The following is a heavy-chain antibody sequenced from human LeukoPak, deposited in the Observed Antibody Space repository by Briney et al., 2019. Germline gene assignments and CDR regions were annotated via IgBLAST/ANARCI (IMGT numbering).Heavy chain of an antibody. CDR2: ISGSGGST. CDR3: AKRYCRGGSCTHYYYYGMDV. J-gene: IGHJ6*02. Sequence: GGSLRLSCAASGFTFSSYAMSWVRQAPGEGMEWVSAISGSGGSTYYADSVRGRFAISRDNSKSTLYLQMNSLRVEDTAVCYCAKRYCRGGSCTHYYYYGMDVWGQGTTVTVSS. D-gene: IGHD2-15*01. V-gene: IGHV3-23*01. CDR1: GFTFSSYA.